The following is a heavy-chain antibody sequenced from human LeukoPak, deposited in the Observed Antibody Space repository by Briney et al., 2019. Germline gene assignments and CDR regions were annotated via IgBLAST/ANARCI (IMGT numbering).Heavy chain of an antibody. CDR3: AREGAYYGRNFDY. CDR2: ISSSSSTI. Sequence: GGSLRLSCAASGFSVSNDSMNWVRQAPGEGLEWVSYISSSSSTIYYADSVKGRFTISRDNAKNSLYLQMNSLRDEETAVFYCAREGAYYGRNFDYWGQGTLVTVSS. J-gene: IGHJ4*02. CDR1: GFSVSNDS. D-gene: IGHD3-22*01. V-gene: IGHV3-48*02.